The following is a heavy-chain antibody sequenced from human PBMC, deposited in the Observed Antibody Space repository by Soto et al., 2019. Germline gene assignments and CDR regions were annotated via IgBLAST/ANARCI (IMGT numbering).Heavy chain of an antibody. CDR2: VDPSGGST. V-gene: IGHV1-46*01. CDR1: GYPLIGYY. J-gene: IGHJ3*01. Sequence: SVKVCCKASGYPLIGYYMHLVRQAPGQGLEWMGMVDPSGGSTRFAQNFQDRVTMTSDTSTSTVYMELSSLRSEDTAVYYCATVYLDSSGYASGDAFAFWGQGTLVTVSS. CDR3: ATVYLDSSGYASGDAFAF. D-gene: IGHD3-22*01.